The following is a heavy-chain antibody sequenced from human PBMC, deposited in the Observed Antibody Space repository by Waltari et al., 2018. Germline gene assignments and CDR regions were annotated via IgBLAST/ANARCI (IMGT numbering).Heavy chain of an antibody. J-gene: IGHJ4*02. V-gene: IGHV1-69*05. Sequence: QVQLVQSGAEVKKPGSSVKVSCKASGGTFSSYAISWVRQAPGQGLEWMGRFLPIFGTAKSAQNSKGIVTITTDNTTSTADMDLSILKAEDTAVYYCARDPYDILAGDYDYWGQGTLFTVSS. CDR2: FLPIFGTA. D-gene: IGHD3-9*01. CDR3: ARDPYDILAGDYDY. CDR1: GGTFSSYA.